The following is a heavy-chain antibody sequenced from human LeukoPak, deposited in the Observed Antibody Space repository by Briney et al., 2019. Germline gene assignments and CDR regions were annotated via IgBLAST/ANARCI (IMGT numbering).Heavy chain of an antibody. CDR3: ARDVEVKRVGLFDY. Sequence: GRSLRLSCAASGFTFSSYGMHWVRQAPGKGLEWVAVIWYDGSNKYYADSVKGRFTISRDNSKNTLYLQMNSLRAEDTAVYYCARDVEVKRVGLFDYWGQGTLVTVSS. CDR2: IWYDGSNK. J-gene: IGHJ4*02. V-gene: IGHV3-33*01. D-gene: IGHD2-15*01. CDR1: GFTFSSYG.